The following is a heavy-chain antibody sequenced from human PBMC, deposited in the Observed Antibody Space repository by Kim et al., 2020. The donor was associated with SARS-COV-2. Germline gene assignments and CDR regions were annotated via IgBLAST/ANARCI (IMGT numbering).Heavy chain of an antibody. V-gene: IGHV4-61*02. CDR3: ARRRLIVPDAFDI. CDR2: IYTSGST. J-gene: IGHJ3*02. D-gene: IGHD3-22*01. Sequence: SETLSLTCTVSGGSISSGSYYWSWIRQPAGKGLEWNGRIYTSGSTNYNPSLKSRVTISVDTSKNQFSLKLSSVTAADTAVYYCARRRLIVPDAFDIWGQGTMCSLSS. CDR1: GGSISSGSYY.